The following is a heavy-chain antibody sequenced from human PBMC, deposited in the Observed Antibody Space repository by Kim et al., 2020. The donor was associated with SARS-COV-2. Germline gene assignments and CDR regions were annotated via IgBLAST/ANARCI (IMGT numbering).Heavy chain of an antibody. J-gene: IGHJ4*02. D-gene: IGHD6-13*01. Sequence: NYNPSLKSRVTISVDTSKNQFSLKLSSVTAADTAVYYCARKLSSSWYVDYWGQGTLVTVSS. CDR3: ARKLSSSWYVDY. V-gene: IGHV4-34*01.